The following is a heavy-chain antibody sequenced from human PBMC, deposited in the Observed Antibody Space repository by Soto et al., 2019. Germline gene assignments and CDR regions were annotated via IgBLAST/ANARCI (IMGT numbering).Heavy chain of an antibody. CDR3: ARRAEYSSSEYYYYGMDV. V-gene: IGHV1-2*04. CDR1: GYTFTGYY. D-gene: IGHD6-6*01. J-gene: IGHJ6*02. Sequence: ASVKVSCKASGYTFTGYYMHWVRQAPGQGLEWMGWINPNSGGTNYAQKFQGWVTMTRDTSISTAYMELSRLRSDDTAVYYCARRAEYSSSEYYYYGMDVWGQGTTVTVSS. CDR2: INPNSGGT.